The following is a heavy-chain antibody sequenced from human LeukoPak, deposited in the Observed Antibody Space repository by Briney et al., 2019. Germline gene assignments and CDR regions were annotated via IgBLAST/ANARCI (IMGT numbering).Heavy chain of an antibody. D-gene: IGHD2-2*01. CDR1: GFKFSDYR. V-gene: IGHV3-21*04. Sequence: GRSLRLSCAASGFKFSDYRVNWDRQAPGKGLEWDSSISSSSSYIEYADSVKSRFTISRNNTKNSLYLQMNSLSAEDTALYYCVKRTMAGVLERRTYYFDYWGQGSLVTVSP. CDR2: ISSSSSYI. J-gene: IGHJ4*02. CDR3: VKRTMAGVLERRTYYFDY.